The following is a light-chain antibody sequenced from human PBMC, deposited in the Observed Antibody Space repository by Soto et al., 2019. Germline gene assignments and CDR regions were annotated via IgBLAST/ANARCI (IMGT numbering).Light chain of an antibody. Sequence: EIVLTQSPGTLSLSPGERATLSCRASQSVTSSYLAWYQQKPGQAPRLLISGASSRATGIPDRFSGSGSGTDFTLTISRLEPEDCEVYYCQQDSTSRLPFGGGTNVDIK. CDR3: QQDSTSRLP. CDR2: GAS. V-gene: IGKV3-20*01. CDR1: QSVTSSY. J-gene: IGKJ4*01.